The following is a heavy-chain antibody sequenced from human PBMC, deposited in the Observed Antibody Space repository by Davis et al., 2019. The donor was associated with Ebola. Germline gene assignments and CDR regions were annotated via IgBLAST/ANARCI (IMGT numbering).Heavy chain of an antibody. V-gene: IGHV3-7*03. CDR2: IKQDGSEK. D-gene: IGHD5-12*01. CDR3: TTPGGQDSGYDVFDI. J-gene: IGHJ3*02. CDR1: GFVFRNYV. Sequence: GGSLRLSCAASGFVFRNYVMSWVRQAPGKGLEWVANIKQDGSEKYYVDSVKGRFTISRDNAKNSLYLQMNSLRSEDTALYYCTTPGGQDSGYDVFDIWGQGTMVTVSS.